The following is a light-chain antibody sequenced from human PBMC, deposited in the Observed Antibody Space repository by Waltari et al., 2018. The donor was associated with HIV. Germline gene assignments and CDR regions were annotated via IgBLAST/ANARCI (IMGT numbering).Light chain of an antibody. J-gene: IGKJ1*01. CDR2: KAS. CDR1: QNINIW. CDR3: LQYNSYSWT. V-gene: IGKV1-5*03. Sequence: DIQMTQSPSTLSASVGDRVTITCRASQNINIWLACYQRKPGKAPKLLIYKASTLESGVPSKFSGSGSGTEFTLTISSLQPDDFATYYCLQYNSYSWTFGQGTKVEIK.